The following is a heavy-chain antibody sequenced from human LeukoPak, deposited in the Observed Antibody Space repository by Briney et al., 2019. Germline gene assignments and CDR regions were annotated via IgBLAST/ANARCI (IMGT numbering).Heavy chain of an antibody. CDR3: ARDGYSSSWYSDAFDI. Sequence: TSSETLSLTCTVSGGSISSYYWSWIRQPPGKGLEWIGYIYYSGSTNYNPSLKSRVTISVDTSKNQFSLKLSSVTAADTAVYYCARDGYSSSWYSDAFDIWGQGTMVTVSS. J-gene: IGHJ3*02. D-gene: IGHD6-13*01. V-gene: IGHV4-59*01. CDR1: GGSISSYY. CDR2: IYYSGST.